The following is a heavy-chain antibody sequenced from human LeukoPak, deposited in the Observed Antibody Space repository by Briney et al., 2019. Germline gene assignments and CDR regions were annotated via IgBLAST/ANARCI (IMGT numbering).Heavy chain of an antibody. CDR1: GFTLSSCA. V-gene: IGHV3-23*01. J-gene: IGHJ6*03. CDR2: IRGSGGST. Sequence: GGSLRLSCAASGFTLSSCAMTWVRQAPGKGLEWVSAIRGSGGSTYYTDSVKGRFTISRDSSKNTLYLQMNSLRAEGTAVYYCAKVDIGGSIYYYMDVWGKGTTVTVSS. CDR3: AKVDIGGSIYYYMDV. D-gene: IGHD1-26*01.